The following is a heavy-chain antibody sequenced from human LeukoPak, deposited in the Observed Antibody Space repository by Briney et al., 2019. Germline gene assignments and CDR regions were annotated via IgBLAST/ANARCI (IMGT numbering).Heavy chain of an antibody. Sequence: GGSLRLSCAASGFTFSSYGMHWVRQAPGKGLEWVAVISYDGSNKYHADSVKGRFTISRDNSKNTLYLQMNSLRAEDTAVYYCAKDIGRVVVTAGDAFDIWGQGTMVTVSS. CDR2: ISYDGSNK. J-gene: IGHJ3*02. CDR1: GFTFSSYG. D-gene: IGHD2-21*02. CDR3: AKDIGRVVVTAGDAFDI. V-gene: IGHV3-30*18.